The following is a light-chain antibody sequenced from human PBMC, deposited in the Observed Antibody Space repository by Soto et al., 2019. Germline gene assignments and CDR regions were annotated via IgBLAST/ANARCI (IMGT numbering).Light chain of an antibody. CDR1: HDIKKY. CDR2: DAS. V-gene: IGKV1-33*01. Sequence: DIQMTQSPSSLSASVGDRVTITCQASHDIKKYLNWYQEKPGKAPKLLIYDASTLKTGVPSRFSGSGSGTHFTFTISSLQPEDIATYYCQRYDSLPPTFGQGTRLDIK. J-gene: IGKJ5*01. CDR3: QRYDSLPPT.